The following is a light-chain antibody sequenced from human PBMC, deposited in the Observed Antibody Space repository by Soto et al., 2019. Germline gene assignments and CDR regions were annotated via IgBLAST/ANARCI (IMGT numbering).Light chain of an antibody. CDR1: QSVSSSY. Sequence: EIVLTQSPGTLSLSPGERATLSCRASQSVSSSYLAWYQQKPGQAPRLLIYGASSRATGIQDRFSGSGSGTDFSLTISRLEPEDFAVYYCQQYGSSPLYTFGQGTQLEIK. V-gene: IGKV3-20*01. CDR2: GAS. CDR3: QQYGSSPLYT. J-gene: IGKJ2*01.